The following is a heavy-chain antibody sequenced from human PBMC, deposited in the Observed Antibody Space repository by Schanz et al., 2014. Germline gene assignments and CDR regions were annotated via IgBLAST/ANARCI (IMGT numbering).Heavy chain of an antibody. CDR3: ARDRRRYCSTASCLHDNWFDP. D-gene: IGHD2-2*01. V-gene: IGHV1-18*01. Sequence: QVQLVQSGAEVKKPGASVKVSCKASGYTFISYGIKWVRQAPGQGLEWMGWINPNSGDTNYAQKVQGRVTMTTDTSTGTAYMELRSLRSDDTAVYYCARDRRRYCSTASCLHDNWFDPWGQGTLVTVSS. J-gene: IGHJ5*02. CDR2: INPNSGDT. CDR1: GYTFISYG.